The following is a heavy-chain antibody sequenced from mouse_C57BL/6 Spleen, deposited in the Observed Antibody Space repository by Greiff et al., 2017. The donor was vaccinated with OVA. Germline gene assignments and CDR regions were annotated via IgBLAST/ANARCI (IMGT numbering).Heavy chain of an antibody. CDR3: ARLYYDYALKY. J-gene: IGHJ2*01. CDR1: GFTFSDYY. V-gene: IGHV5-12*01. Sequence: EVMLVESGGGLVQPGGSLKLSCAASGFTFSDYYMYWVRQTPEKRLEWVAYISNGGGSTYYPDTVKGRFTISRDNAKNTLYLQMSRLKSEDTAMYYCARLYYDYALKYWGQGTTLTVSS. CDR2: ISNGGGST. D-gene: IGHD2-4*01.